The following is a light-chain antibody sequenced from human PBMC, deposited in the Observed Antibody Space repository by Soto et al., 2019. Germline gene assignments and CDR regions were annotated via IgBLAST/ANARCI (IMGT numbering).Light chain of an antibody. CDR1: QSVSSN. CDR2: GAS. CDR3: QQFYSVPYT. V-gene: IGKV3-15*01. J-gene: IGKJ2*01. Sequence: EIVMTQSPATLSVSPGERATLSCRASQSVSSNLAWYQQKPGQAHRLLIYGASTMATGIPARFSGSGSGTEFTLTISSLQSEDVAVYYCQQFYSVPYTFGQGTNLEIK.